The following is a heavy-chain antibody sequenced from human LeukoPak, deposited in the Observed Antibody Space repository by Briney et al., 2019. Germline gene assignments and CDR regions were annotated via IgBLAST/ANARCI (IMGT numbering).Heavy chain of an antibody. CDR3: ARANYDSSGYYYLIDY. Sequence: SETLSLTCTVSGGSISSYYWSWIRQPPGKGLEWIGYIYTSGSTNYNPSLKSRVTISVDTSKNQFSLKLSSVTAADTAVYYCARANYDSSGYYYLIDYWGQGTLVTVSS. D-gene: IGHD3-22*01. CDR1: GGSISSYY. J-gene: IGHJ4*02. V-gene: IGHV4-4*09. CDR2: IYTSGST.